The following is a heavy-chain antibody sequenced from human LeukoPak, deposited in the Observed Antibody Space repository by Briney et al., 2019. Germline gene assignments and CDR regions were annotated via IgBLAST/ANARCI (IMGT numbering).Heavy chain of an antibody. CDR2: IYHSGST. Sequence: PSETLSLTCTVSGYSISSGYYWGWIRQPPGKGLEWIGSIYHSGSTYYNPSLKSRVTISVDTSKNQFSLKLSSVTAADTAVYYCVRSRGSGWHMFPWGQGTLVTVSS. J-gene: IGHJ5*02. D-gene: IGHD6-19*01. CDR1: GYSISSGYY. CDR3: VRSRGSGWHMFP. V-gene: IGHV4-38-2*02.